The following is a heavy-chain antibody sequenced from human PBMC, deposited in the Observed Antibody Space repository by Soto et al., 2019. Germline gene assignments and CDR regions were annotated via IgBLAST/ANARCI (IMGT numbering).Heavy chain of an antibody. CDR3: ARDNIVSKGYGMDV. J-gene: IGHJ6*02. CDR1: GGSISGSY. CDR2: IHTSGTF. Sequence: PSETLSLTCTVSGGSISGSYWSWVRQPAGKRLEWIGRIHTSGTFNYNPSLESRVTMSVDTSKNQFSLKLSSVTAADTAVYFCARDNIVSKGYGMDVWGQGTTVTVSS. D-gene: IGHD5-12*01. V-gene: IGHV4-4*07.